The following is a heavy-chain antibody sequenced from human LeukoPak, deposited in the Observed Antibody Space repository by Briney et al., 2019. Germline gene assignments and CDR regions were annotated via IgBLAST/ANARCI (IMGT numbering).Heavy chain of an antibody. V-gene: IGHV4-34*01. CDR3: ARHADADFWSGTPYYFDY. CDR2: INHSGST. CDR1: GGSFSGYY. D-gene: IGHD3-3*01. J-gene: IGHJ4*02. Sequence: SETLSLTCAVYGGSFSGYYWSWIRQPPGKGLEWIGEINHSGSTNYNPSLKSRVTISVDTSKNQFSLKLSSVTAADTAVYYCARHADADFWSGTPYYFDYWGQGTLVTVSS.